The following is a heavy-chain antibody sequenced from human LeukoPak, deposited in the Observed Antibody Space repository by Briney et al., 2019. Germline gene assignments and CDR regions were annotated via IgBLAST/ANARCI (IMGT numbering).Heavy chain of an antibody. CDR1: GFTFSSYA. V-gene: IGHV3-30*04. CDR2: ISYDGSNK. CDR3: ARHADYYDSSGYNFDY. Sequence: PGGSLRLSCAASGFTFSSYAMHWVRQAPGKGLEWVAVISYDGSNKYYADSVKGRFTISRDNSKNTLYLQMNSLRAEDTAVYYCARHADYYDSSGYNFDYWGQGTLVTVSS. J-gene: IGHJ4*02. D-gene: IGHD3-22*01.